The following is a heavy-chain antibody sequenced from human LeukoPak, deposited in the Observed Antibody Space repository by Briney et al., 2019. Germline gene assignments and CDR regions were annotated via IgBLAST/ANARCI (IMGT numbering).Heavy chain of an antibody. V-gene: IGHV3-23*01. CDR1: GFSFSDYA. Sequence: GGSLRLSCAASGFSFSDYAMSWVRQAPGKGLEWVSAVSGSGSSTYYADSVRGRFTVSRDNSRNTLYLHLNSLGAEDTAVYYCAKAPGSSWYLGFDYWGQGTLVTVSS. D-gene: IGHD6-13*01. J-gene: IGHJ4*02. CDR2: VSGSGSST. CDR3: AKAPGSSWYLGFDY.